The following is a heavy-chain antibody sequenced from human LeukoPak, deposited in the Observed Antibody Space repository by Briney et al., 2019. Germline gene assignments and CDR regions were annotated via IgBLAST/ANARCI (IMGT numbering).Heavy chain of an antibody. CDR3: ARVSVPAARNNWFDP. J-gene: IGHJ5*02. V-gene: IGHV4-34*01. D-gene: IGHD2-2*01. CDR2: INHSGST. Sequence: PSETLSHTCAVYGGSFSGYYWSWIRQPPGKGLEWIGEINHSGSTNYNPSLKSRVTISVDTSKNQFSLKLSSVTAADTAVYYCARVSVPAARNNWFDPWGQGTLVTVSS. CDR1: GGSFSGYY.